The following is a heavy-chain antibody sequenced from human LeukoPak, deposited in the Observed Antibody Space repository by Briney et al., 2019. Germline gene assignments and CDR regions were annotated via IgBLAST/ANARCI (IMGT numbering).Heavy chain of an antibody. J-gene: IGHJ3*02. CDR1: GGTFSSYA. V-gene: IGHV1-69*13. CDR2: MIPIFGTA. D-gene: IGHD3-3*01. CDR3: ARDPNIYYDFWSAGAFDI. Sequence: ASVKVSCKASGGTFSSYAICWGRQAPGQGLEWMGGMIPIFGTANYAQKFQRRVTITADESTSTAYMELSSLRSEDTAVYYCARDPNIYYDFWSAGAFDIWGQGTMVTVSS.